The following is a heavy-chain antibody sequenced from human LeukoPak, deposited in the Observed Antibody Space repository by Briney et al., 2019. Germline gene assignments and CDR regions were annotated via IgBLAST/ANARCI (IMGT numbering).Heavy chain of an antibody. V-gene: IGHV1-18*04. CDR2: ISAYNGNT. Sequence: GASVKVSCKASGYTLNTYGINWVRQAPGQGLEWMGWISAYNGNTNYAQNFQGRITLTTDTSTSTAYMELTSLRFDDTAVYYCARDGRQWVPLNWFDPWGQGTLVIVSS. J-gene: IGHJ5*02. D-gene: IGHD6-19*01. CDR3: ARDGRQWVPLNWFDP. CDR1: GYTLNTYG.